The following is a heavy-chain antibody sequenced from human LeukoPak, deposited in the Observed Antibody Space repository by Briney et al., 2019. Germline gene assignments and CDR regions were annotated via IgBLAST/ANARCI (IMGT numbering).Heavy chain of an antibody. J-gene: IGHJ2*01. CDR2: IYNSEST. Sequence: SETLSLTCTVSGGSVSSYYWSWIRQPPGKGLEWIGYIYNSESTKYNSSLESRVTLSVDTSKNQLFLKLTSVTAEDTAVYYCARFHSGPGGWYVPWCFDLWGRGTLVTVSS. CDR3: ARFHSGPGGWYVPWCFDL. D-gene: IGHD6-19*01. V-gene: IGHV4-4*09. CDR1: GGSVSSYY.